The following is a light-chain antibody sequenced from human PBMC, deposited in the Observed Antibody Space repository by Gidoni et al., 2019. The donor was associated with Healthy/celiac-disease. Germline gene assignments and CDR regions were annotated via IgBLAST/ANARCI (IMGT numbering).Light chain of an antibody. CDR1: QSVSSSS. J-gene: IGKJ1*01. Sequence: EIVLTQSPGPLSLAPGESATLSCRASQSVSSSSFAWYQQKPGQAPRLLIYGASRRATGIPARCSGRGSGTDFTLHSIRMGPEEFGGYYWQQYGSSSWTFGQXTKVEIK. CDR2: GAS. CDR3: QQYGSSSWT. V-gene: IGKV3-20*01.